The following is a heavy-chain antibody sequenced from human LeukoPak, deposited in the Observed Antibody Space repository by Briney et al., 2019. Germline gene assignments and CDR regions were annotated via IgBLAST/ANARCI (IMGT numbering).Heavy chain of an antibody. V-gene: IGHV3-30*19. CDR3: ARDSSRVKVTLNWFDP. J-gene: IGHJ5*02. D-gene: IGHD2-21*02. Sequence: GGSLRLSCAASGFTFSSYGMHWVRQAPGKGLEWVAVISYDGSNKYYADSVKGRFTISRDNSKNTLYLQMNSLRAEDTAVYYCARDSSRVKVTLNWFDPWGQGTLVTVSS. CDR1: GFTFSSYG. CDR2: ISYDGSNK.